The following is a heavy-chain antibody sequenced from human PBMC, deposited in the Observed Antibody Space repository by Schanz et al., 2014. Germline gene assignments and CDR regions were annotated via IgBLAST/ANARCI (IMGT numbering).Heavy chain of an antibody. Sequence: EVQLLESGGGLVQPGGSLRLSCAASGFTFSSYAMSWVRQAPGKGLEWISSMYINSGSTQYADSVKGRFIISRDSSKNTLFLQMNSLRAEDTAVYFCARDLAGGGNDVWGQGTLVTVSS. CDR1: GFTFSSYA. J-gene: IGHJ4*02. V-gene: IGHV3-23*01. CDR3: ARDLAGGGNDV. CDR2: MYINSGST. D-gene: IGHD2-15*01.